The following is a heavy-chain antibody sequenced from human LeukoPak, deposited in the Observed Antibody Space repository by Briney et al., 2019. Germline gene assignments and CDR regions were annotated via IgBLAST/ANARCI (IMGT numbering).Heavy chain of an antibody. D-gene: IGHD1-26*01. Sequence: SETLSLTCTVSGGSVSSGSYYWSWIRQPPGKGLEWIGYIYYSGSTNYNPSLESRVTISVDTSKNQFSLKLSSVTAADTAVYYCARSPLVGATTGLPPDYWGQGTLVTVSS. CDR1: GGSVSSGSYY. CDR2: IYYSGST. CDR3: ARSPLVGATTGLPPDY. J-gene: IGHJ4*02. V-gene: IGHV4-61*01.